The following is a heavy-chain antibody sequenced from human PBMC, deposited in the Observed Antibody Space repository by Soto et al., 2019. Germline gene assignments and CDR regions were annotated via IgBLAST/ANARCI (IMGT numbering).Heavy chain of an antibody. J-gene: IGHJ3*02. Sequence: QLQLQESGPGLVKPSETLSLTCSVSGGSIRGGYYWGWVRQPPGKGLGWIGCVSNTGNTYQSPSLKSRLIISADTPNNQFSLRLSSVTAEDTAVYYCARCRFYSSTWYTAFDIWGHGTAVTVPS. D-gene: IGHD6-13*01. V-gene: IGHV4-39*01. CDR3: ARCRFYSSTWYTAFDI. CDR1: GGSIRGGYY. CDR2: VSNTGNT.